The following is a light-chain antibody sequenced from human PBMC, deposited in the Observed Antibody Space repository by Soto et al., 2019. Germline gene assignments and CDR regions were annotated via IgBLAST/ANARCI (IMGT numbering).Light chain of an antibody. J-gene: IGKJ1*01. Sequence: EIVLTQSPGTLSLSPGERATLSCRASQSVSSNSLAWYQQKPGQAPRLLIYDASSRATGIPDRFSGSGSETDFTLTISRLEPEDFAVYYCQQYGSSPLTFGQGTKVEIK. CDR1: QSVSSNS. CDR3: QQYGSSPLT. CDR2: DAS. V-gene: IGKV3-20*01.